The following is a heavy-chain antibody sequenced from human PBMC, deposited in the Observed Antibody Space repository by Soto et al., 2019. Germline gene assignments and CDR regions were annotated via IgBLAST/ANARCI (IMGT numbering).Heavy chain of an antibody. Sequence: PSETLSLTCAVYGGSFSGYYWSWIRQPPGKGLEWIGEINHSGSTNYNPSLKSRVTISVDTSKNQFSLKLSSVTAADTAVYYCARGRARAAADDYWGQGTLVTVSS. J-gene: IGHJ4*02. V-gene: IGHV4-34*01. D-gene: IGHD6-13*01. CDR3: ARGRARAAADDY. CDR1: GGSFSGYY. CDR2: INHSGST.